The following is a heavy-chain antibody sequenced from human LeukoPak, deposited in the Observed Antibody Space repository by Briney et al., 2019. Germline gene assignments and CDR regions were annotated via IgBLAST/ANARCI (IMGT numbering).Heavy chain of an antibody. J-gene: IGHJ4*02. CDR2: ISYDGSNK. CDR3: ARGQEFDDGVFDS. CDR1: GFTFSSYG. D-gene: IGHD1-1*01. Sequence: GGSLRLSCAASGFTFSSYGMHWVRQAPGKGLEWVAVISYDGSNKYYADSVKGRFTISRDNSKNTVYLQMNSLRVEDTAIYYCARGQEFDDGVFDSWGQGTLVTVSS. V-gene: IGHV3-30*03.